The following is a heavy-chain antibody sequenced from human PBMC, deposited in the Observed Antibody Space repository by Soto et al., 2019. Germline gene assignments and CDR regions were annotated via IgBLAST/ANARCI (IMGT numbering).Heavy chain of an antibody. D-gene: IGHD6-19*01. CDR1: GGSISSGGYY. CDR3: ARDLDLEDSSGWYGMDV. V-gene: IGHV4-31*03. Sequence: TLSLTCTVSGGSISSGGYYWSWIRQHPGKGLEWIGYIYYSGSTYYNPSLKSRVTISVDTSKNQFSLKLSSVTAADTAVYYCARDLDLEDSSGWYGMDVWGQGTTVTVSS. CDR2: IYYSGST. J-gene: IGHJ6*02.